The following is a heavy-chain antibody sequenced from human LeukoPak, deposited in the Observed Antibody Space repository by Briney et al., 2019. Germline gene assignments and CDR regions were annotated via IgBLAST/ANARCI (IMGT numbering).Heavy chain of an antibody. CDR3: SRGGGNDL. Sequence: PSETLSLTCTVSGGSISSDYWSWIGQPAGKGLEWIWRIFTSGSTSYNPSLKSRVTMSLDTSKNQFSLKLSSVTAADTAVDSCSRGGGNDLWGQGTLVTVSS. CDR1: GGSISSDY. CDR2: IFTSGST. D-gene: IGHD1-26*01. V-gene: IGHV4-4*07. J-gene: IGHJ5*02.